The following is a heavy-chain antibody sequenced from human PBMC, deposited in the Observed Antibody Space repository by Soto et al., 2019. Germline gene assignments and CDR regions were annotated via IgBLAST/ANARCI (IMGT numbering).Heavy chain of an antibody. CDR1: GYTFTGYY. J-gene: IGHJ4*02. CDR3: AREALSGYSYGPHFDY. CDR2: INPNSGGT. D-gene: IGHD5-18*01. Sequence: ASVKVSCKASGYTFTGYYMHWVRQAPGQGLEWMGWINPNSGGTNYAQKFQGWVTMTRDTSISTAYMELSSLRSEDTAVYYCAREALSGYSYGPHFDYWGQGTLVTVS. V-gene: IGHV1-2*04.